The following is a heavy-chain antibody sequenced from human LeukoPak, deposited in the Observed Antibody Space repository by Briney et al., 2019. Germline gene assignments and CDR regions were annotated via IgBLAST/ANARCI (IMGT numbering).Heavy chain of an antibody. CDR1: GGSISSYY. D-gene: IGHD2-2*03. J-gene: IGHJ5*02. CDR2: IYYSGST. Sequence: TSETLSLTCTVSGGSISSYYWSWIRQPPGKGLEWIGYIYYSGSTNYNPSLKSRVTISVYTSKNQFSLKLSSVTAADTAVYYCARHGYGDDVGNWFDPWGQGTLVSVSS. V-gene: IGHV4-59*08. CDR3: ARHGYGDDVGNWFDP.